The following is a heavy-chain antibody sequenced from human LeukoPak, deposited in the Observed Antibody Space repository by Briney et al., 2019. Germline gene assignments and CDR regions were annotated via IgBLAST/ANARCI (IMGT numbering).Heavy chain of an antibody. J-gene: IGHJ4*02. Sequence: GGSLRLSCAASGFTFSSYAMSWVRQAPGKGLEWVSAISGSGGSTYYAAPVKGRFTISRDDSKNTPYLQMNSLKTEDTAVYYCTTRGGSFSIFDYWGQGTLVTVSS. V-gene: IGHV3-23*01. D-gene: IGHD1-26*01. CDR2: ISGSGGST. CDR1: GFTFSSYA. CDR3: TTRGGSFSIFDY.